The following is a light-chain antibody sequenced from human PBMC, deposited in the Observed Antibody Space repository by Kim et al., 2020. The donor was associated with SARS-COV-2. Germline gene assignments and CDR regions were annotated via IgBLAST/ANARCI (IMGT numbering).Light chain of an antibody. J-gene: IGKJ1*01. V-gene: IGKV3-20*01. CDR3: QQYADSPPT. Sequence: CPGERAPRSCRTSQSIDSIHVAWYQQKRGRAPRLIIYGISNRATDIPDRFSGSGAGTDFTLTISRLEPEDFAVYYCQQYADSPPTFGQGTKVDIK. CDR2: GIS. CDR1: QSIDSIH.